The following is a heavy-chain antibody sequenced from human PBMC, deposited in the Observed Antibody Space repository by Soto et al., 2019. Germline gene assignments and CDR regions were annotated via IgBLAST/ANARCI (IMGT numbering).Heavy chain of an antibody. Sequence: QVQLQESGPGLVKPSGTLSLTCAVSGGSISSSNWWSWVRQPPGKGLEGIGEIYHSGSTNYNPSRKSRVTISVDKSKNQFSLKLSSVTAADTAVYYCARRLGRAYGPSYYDSSGYYEDYWGQGTLVTVSS. CDR2: IYHSGST. V-gene: IGHV4-4*02. J-gene: IGHJ4*02. CDR1: GGSISSSNW. D-gene: IGHD3-22*01. CDR3: ARRLGRAYGPSYYDSSGYYEDY.